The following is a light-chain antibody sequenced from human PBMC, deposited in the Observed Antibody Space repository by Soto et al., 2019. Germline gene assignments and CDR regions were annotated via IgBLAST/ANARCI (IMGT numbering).Light chain of an antibody. Sequence: DSVLRQSPGTLSLSPGERATLSCRASQSVCSVSIVWYQQKPGQAARLLIYGASNRATGISDRFSGSGSGTDFTLTISRLAPEDFAVYHCQQYGSFPRTFGQGSKVEI. CDR2: GAS. CDR3: QQYGSFPRT. V-gene: IGKV3-20*01. J-gene: IGKJ1*01. CDR1: QSVCSVS.